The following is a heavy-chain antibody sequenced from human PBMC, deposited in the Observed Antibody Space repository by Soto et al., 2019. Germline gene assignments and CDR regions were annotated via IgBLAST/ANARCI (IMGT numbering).Heavy chain of an antibody. D-gene: IGHD3-22*01. Sequence: PGGSLRLSCAASGFTFSSYWMSWVRQAPGKGLEWVANIKQDGSEKYYVDSVKGRFTISRDNAKNPLYLQMNSLRAEDTAVYYCARITMIVVVNYGMDVWGQGTTVTVSS. CDR3: ARITMIVVVNYGMDV. CDR1: GFTFSSYW. V-gene: IGHV3-7*01. CDR2: IKQDGSEK. J-gene: IGHJ6*02.